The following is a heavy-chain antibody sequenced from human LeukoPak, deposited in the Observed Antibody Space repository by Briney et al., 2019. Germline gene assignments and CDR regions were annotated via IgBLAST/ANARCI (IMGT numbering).Heavy chain of an antibody. Sequence: PGGSLRLSCVVSGLTVSNNYMSWVRQAPGKGLEWVANIKQDGTERYYVDSVKGRFTISRDNAKNSLYLQMNSLRAEDTAVYYCARVQTYYASGTVPFGDYWGQGTLVTVSS. D-gene: IGHD3-10*01. J-gene: IGHJ4*02. V-gene: IGHV3-7*01. CDR1: GLTVSNNY. CDR2: IKQDGTER. CDR3: ARVQTYYASGTVPFGDY.